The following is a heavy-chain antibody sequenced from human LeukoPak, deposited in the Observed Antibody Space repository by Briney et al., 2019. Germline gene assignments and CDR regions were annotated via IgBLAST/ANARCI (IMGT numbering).Heavy chain of an antibody. Sequence: GGSLRLSCAASGFTFSSYGMHGVRQAPGKGLEWVAVISYDGSNKYYADSVKGRFTISRDNSKNTLYLQMNSLRAEDTAVYYCAKVGGSGSLDYWGQGTLVTVSS. CDR2: ISYDGSNK. CDR1: GFTFSSYG. CDR3: AKVGGSGSLDY. J-gene: IGHJ4*02. V-gene: IGHV3-30*18. D-gene: IGHD3-10*01.